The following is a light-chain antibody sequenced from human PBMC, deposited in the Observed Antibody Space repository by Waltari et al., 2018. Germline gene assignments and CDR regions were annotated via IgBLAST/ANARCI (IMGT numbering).Light chain of an antibody. CDR1: QSISSY. CDR2: GAS. Sequence: EIQMTKSPSSLSASVGDRATITCRASQSISSYLNWYQQKPGKAPTLLLYGASSLHSGVPSRFSGSGSGTDFTLTISSLQPEDFATYYCQQTYSFPRTFGQGANVEIK. CDR3: QQTYSFPRT. J-gene: IGKJ1*01. V-gene: IGKV1-39*01.